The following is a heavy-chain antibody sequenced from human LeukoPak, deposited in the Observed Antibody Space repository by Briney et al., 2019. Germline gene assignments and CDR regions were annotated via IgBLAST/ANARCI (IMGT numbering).Heavy chain of an antibody. CDR3: ARVTAAADFDY. D-gene: IGHD6-13*01. CDR1: GGSFSGYY. V-gene: IGHV4-34*01. Sequence: SETLSLTCAVYGGSFSGYYWSWIRQPPGKGLEWIGEINHSGSTNYNPSLKSRVTISVDTSKNQFSLKLSSVTAADTAVYYCARVTAAADFDYWGQGTLVTVSS. CDR2: INHSGST. J-gene: IGHJ4*02.